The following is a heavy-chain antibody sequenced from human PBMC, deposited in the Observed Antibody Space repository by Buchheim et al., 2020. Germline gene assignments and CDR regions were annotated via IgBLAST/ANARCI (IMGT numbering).Heavy chain of an antibody. J-gene: IGHJ5*02. D-gene: IGHD2-2*01. CDR2: IYYSGIT. CDR3: ARANVILPPAMGWFDP. Sequence: QVQLQESGPGLVKPSQTLSLTCTVSSVSITSGDYYWSWLRQPPGKGLEWIGYIYYSGITYFNPSLKSRLTISVDTSNNQFSLRLSSVTAADTAVYYCARANVILPPAMGWFDPWGQGTL. V-gene: IGHV4-30-4*01. CDR1: SVSITSGDYY.